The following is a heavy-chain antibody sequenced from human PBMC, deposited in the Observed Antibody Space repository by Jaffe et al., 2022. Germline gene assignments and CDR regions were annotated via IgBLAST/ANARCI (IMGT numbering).Heavy chain of an antibody. J-gene: IGHJ4*02. D-gene: IGHD3-10*01. Sequence: QVQLVQSGAEVKKPGASVKVSCKASGYTFTGYYMHWVRQAPGQGLEWMGRINPNSGGTNYAQKFQGRVTMTRDTSISTAYMELSRLRSDDTAVYYCARDRVLLWFRESSFDYWGQGTLVTVSS. CDR1: GYTFTGYY. CDR2: INPNSGGT. CDR3: ARDRVLLWFRESSFDY. V-gene: IGHV1-2*06.